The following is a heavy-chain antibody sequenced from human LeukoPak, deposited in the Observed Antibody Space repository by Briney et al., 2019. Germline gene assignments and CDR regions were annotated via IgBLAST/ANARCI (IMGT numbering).Heavy chain of an antibody. CDR3: AKDHRASSSWYYYYYMDV. J-gene: IGHJ6*03. Sequence: GGSLRLSCAASGFTFSTYSMNWVRQAPGKGLEWVSYINPSSSDKYYTDSVKGRFTISRDNAKNSLFLQMNSLRAEDTAVYYCAKDHRASSSWYYYYYMDVWGKGTTVTISS. CDR1: GFTFSTYS. V-gene: IGHV3-48*01. CDR2: INPSSSDK. D-gene: IGHD6-13*01.